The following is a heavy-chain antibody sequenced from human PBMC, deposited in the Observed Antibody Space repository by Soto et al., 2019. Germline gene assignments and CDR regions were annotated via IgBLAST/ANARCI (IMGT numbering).Heavy chain of an antibody. V-gene: IGHV3-33*01. Sequence: GGSLRLSCAASGFTFSSYGMHWVRQAPGKGLEWVAVIWYDGSNKYYADSVKGRFTISRDNSKNTLYLQMNSLRAEDTAVYYCARELLTGPVDYWGQGTLVTVSS. CDR3: ARELLTGPVDY. J-gene: IGHJ4*02. CDR2: IWYDGSNK. D-gene: IGHD7-27*01. CDR1: GFTFSSYG.